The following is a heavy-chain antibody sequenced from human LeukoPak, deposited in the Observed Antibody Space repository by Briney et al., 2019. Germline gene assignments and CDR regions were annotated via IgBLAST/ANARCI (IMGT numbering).Heavy chain of an antibody. V-gene: IGHV4-59*12. Sequence: PSETLSLTCRVSGGSISSYYWSWIRQAPGKGLEWIGYIYYSGSTNYSPSLKSRVTISLDTSKNQLSLKLSSVTAADTAVYYCARDYYGSGSYYAPFDPWGQGTLVTVSS. D-gene: IGHD3-10*01. J-gene: IGHJ5*02. CDR1: GGSISSYY. CDR3: ARDYYGSGSYYAPFDP. CDR2: IYYSGST.